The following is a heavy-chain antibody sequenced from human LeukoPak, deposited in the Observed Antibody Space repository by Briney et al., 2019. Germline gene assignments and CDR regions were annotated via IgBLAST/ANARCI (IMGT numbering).Heavy chain of an antibody. CDR3: ARGSVVTFDY. D-gene: IGHD4-23*01. CDR2: ISYDGTNK. Sequence: GGSLRLSCAASGFTFNTYAMHWVRQAPGRGLEWVALISYDGTNKYFADSVKGRFTISRDNSKNTLYLQMNSLRAEDTAVYYCARGSVVTFDYWGQGTLVTVSS. CDR1: GFTFNTYA. J-gene: IGHJ4*02. V-gene: IGHV3-30*04.